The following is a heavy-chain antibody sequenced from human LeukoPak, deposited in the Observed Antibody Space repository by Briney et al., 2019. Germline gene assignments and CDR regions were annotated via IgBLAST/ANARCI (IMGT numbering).Heavy chain of an antibody. CDR2: IGTAGDT. D-gene: IGHD3-10*01. J-gene: IGHJ3*02. CDR3: ARARGSGRWQAFDI. V-gene: IGHV3-13*01. CDR1: GFTFSSYD. Sequence: GGSLRLSCAASGFTFSSYDMHWVRQAPGKGLEWVSAIGTAGDTYYPGSVKGRFTISRENAKNSLYLQMNSLRAGDTAVYYCARARGSGRWQAFDIWGQGTMVTVSS.